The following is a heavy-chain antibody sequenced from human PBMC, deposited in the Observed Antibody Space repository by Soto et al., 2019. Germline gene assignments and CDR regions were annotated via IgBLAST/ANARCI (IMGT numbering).Heavy chain of an antibody. CDR2: IRSKAYGETT. CDR3: SRGFYANTSYPRFDF. Sequence: GGSLRLSCTGSGFTFGDYAVSWFRQAPGKGLECVGFIRSKAYGETTDYAASVKGRFTISRDDSRTIAYLRMNSLKTEDTATYYCSRGFYANTSYPRFDFWGQGTLVTVS. J-gene: IGHJ4*02. V-gene: IGHV3-49*03. CDR1: GFTFGDYA. D-gene: IGHD2-21*01.